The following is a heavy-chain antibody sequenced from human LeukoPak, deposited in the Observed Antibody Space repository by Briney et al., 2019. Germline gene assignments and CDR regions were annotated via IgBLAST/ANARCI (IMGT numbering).Heavy chain of an antibody. V-gene: IGHV3-23*01. Sequence: PGGSLRLSCAASGFTFSSYAMSWVRQAPGKGLEWVSGFGDSNTYYADSVKGRFTISRDNSKNTLYLQMNSLRAEDTAVYYCAKDRDCGGDCGTYFDYWGQGTLVTVSS. CDR3: AKDRDCGGDCGTYFDY. CDR2: FGDSNT. CDR1: GFTFSSYA. D-gene: IGHD2-21*02. J-gene: IGHJ4*02.